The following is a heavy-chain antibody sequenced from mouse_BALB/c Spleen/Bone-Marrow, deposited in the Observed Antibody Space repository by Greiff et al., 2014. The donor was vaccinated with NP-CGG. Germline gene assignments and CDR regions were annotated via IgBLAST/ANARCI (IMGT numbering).Heavy chain of an antibody. V-gene: IGHV1-52*01. CDR2: IDPYDSET. D-gene: IGHD2-3*01. CDR3: ARSYDGYYVDY. J-gene: IGHJ2*01. CDR1: GYTFTSYW. Sequence: VQLQESGAELVRPGASVKLPCKASGYTFTSYWMNWIKRRPEQGLEWIGRIDPYDSETHYNLKFKDKAILTVDKSSSTAYMQLSSLTSEDSAVYYCARSYDGYYVDYWGQGITLTVSS.